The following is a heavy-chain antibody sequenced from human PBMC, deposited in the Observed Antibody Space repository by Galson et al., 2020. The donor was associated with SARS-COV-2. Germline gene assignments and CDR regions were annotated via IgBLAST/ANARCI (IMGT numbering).Heavy chain of an antibody. D-gene: IGHD6-19*01. CDR2: ISSSSSYI. CDR1: GFTFSSYS. J-gene: IGHJ4*02. V-gene: IGHV3-21*01. Sequence: TGGSLRLSCAASGFTFSSYSMNWVRQAPGKGLEWVSSISSSSSYIYYADSVKGRFTISRDNAKNSLYLQMNSLRAEDTAVYYCARMLHGSGWYIGYWGQGTLVTVSS. CDR3: ARMLHGSGWYIGY.